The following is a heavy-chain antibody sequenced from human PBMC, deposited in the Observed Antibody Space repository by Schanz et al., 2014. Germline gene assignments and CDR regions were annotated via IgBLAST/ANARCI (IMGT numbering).Heavy chain of an antibody. CDR3: VKDDRGDVVVVAANY. J-gene: IGHJ4*02. CDR1: GFNFSNYD. D-gene: IGHD2-15*01. V-gene: IGHV3-30*18. Sequence: QVQLVESGGGVVQPGRSLRLSCAASGFNFSNYDIHWVRQAPGKGLEWVALIYYNGTNKYYADSVKGRFTISRDNSRNTVYLQMSSLRAEDTAVYYCVKDDRGDVVVVAANYWGQGAQVIVSS. CDR2: IYYNGTNK.